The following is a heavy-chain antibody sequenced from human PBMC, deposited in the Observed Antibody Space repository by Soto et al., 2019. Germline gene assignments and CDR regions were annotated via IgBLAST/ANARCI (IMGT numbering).Heavy chain of an antibody. D-gene: IGHD3-22*01. V-gene: IGHV3-48*02. CDR3: ARINPSWAIVVVITNGGMDV. CDR2: ISSSSSTI. Sequence: PGGSLRLSCAASGFTFSSYSMNWVRQAPGKGLEWVSYISSSSSTIYYADSVKGRFTISRDNAKNSLYLQMNSLRDEDTAVYYCARINPSWAIVVVITNGGMDVWGQGTTVTVSS. CDR1: GFTFSSYS. J-gene: IGHJ6*02.